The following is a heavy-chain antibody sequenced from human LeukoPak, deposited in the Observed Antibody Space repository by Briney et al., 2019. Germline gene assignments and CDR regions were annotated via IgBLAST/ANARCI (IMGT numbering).Heavy chain of an antibody. CDR3: VKDERNWNYNLASQTYD. J-gene: IGHJ4*02. Sequence: PGGSLRLSCAASGFTFSSYAMSWVRQAPGKGLEWVSAISGSGGSTYYADSVKGRFTVSRDNSKNTLYLQMSSLRAEDTAVYYCVKDERNWNYNLASQTYDWGQGTLVTVSS. D-gene: IGHD1-7*01. V-gene: IGHV3-23*01. CDR1: GFTFSSYA. CDR2: ISGSGGST.